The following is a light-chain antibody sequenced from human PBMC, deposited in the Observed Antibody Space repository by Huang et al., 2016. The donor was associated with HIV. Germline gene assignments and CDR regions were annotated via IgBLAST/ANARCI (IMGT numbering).Light chain of an antibody. CDR1: QSIGTN. CDR2: GAS. V-gene: IGKV3-15*01. Sequence: IILTQSPATLSVSPGEGATLSCRASQSIGTNLAWYHQGPGQAPRLLVYGASTRATGVPVRCSGSGSGTQFNLTLSSLQSEDFATYYCQHYSNWPPLTFGGGTKVDI. J-gene: IGKJ4*01. CDR3: QHYSNWPPLT.